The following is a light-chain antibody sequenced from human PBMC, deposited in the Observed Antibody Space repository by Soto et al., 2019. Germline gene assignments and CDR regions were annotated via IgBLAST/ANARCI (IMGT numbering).Light chain of an antibody. CDR3: GTWDSSLSVGV. Sequence: QSVLTQPPSVSAAPGQKVTISCSGTTSNIGNNDVSWYQHLPGTAPKLLIYDNNERPSGIPDRFFASKSRTSATLGITGLQTGDEADYYCGTWDSSLSVGVFGGGTKLTVL. CDR1: TSNIGNND. J-gene: IGLJ3*02. V-gene: IGLV1-51*01. CDR2: DNN.